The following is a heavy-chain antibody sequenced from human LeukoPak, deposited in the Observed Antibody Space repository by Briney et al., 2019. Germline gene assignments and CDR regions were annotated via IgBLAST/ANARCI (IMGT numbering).Heavy chain of an antibody. CDR1: GFTFDDYA. J-gene: IGHJ6*03. V-gene: IGHV3-43D*03. CDR2: ISWDGGNT. CDR3: AKDMREDYYYMDV. Sequence: GGSLRLSCAASGFTFDDYAMHWVRQAPGKGLEWVSLISWDGGNTYYTDSVKGRFTISRDNSKNSLYLQMNSLRAEDTAVYYCAKDMREDYYYMDVWGKGTTVTVSS.